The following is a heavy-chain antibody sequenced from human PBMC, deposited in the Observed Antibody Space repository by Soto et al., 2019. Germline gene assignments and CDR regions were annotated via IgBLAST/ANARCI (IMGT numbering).Heavy chain of an antibody. V-gene: IGHV1-69*13. CDR1: GGTFSSYA. J-gene: IGHJ5*02. Sequence: GASVKVSCKASGGTFSSYAISWVRQAPGQGLEWMGGIIPIFGTANYAQKFQGRVTITADESTGTAYMELSSLRSEDTAVYYCARDITMVRGVIPWFDPWGQGTLVTVSS. CDR2: IIPIFGTA. D-gene: IGHD3-10*01. CDR3: ARDITMVRGVIPWFDP.